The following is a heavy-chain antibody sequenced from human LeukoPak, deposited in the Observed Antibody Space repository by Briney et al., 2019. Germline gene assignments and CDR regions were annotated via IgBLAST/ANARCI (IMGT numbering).Heavy chain of an antibody. J-gene: IGHJ3*02. V-gene: IGHV1-2*02. CDR2: INPKNAAT. CDR3: ASWGFAFDI. CDR1: GYTFTGHY. D-gene: IGHD7-27*01. Sequence: ASVKVSCKASGYTFTGHYIHWVRQAPGQGLEWMGWINPKNAATNYAQKFQGRVTMTRDTSTGTAYMELSRLRSDDTAVYYCASWGFAFDIWGQGTMVTVSS.